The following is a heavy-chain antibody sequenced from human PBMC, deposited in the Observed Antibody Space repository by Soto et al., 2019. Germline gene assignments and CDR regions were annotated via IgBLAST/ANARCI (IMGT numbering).Heavy chain of an antibody. CDR2: IKSKTDGGTT. CDR1: GFTFRNAW. J-gene: IGHJ6*02. Sequence: GGSLRLSCAASGFTFRNAWMSWVRQAPGKGLEWVGRIKSKTDGGTTDYAAPVKGRFTISRDDSKNTLYLQMNSLKTEDTAVYYCTTAGLVTIYDYYYYGMDVWGQGTTVTVSS. D-gene: IGHD5-12*01. CDR3: TTAGLVTIYDYYYYGMDV. V-gene: IGHV3-15*01.